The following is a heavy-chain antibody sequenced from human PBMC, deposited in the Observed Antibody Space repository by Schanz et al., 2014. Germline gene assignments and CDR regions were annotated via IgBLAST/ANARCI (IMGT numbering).Heavy chain of an antibody. D-gene: IGHD6-13*01. CDR2: INPANGNT. J-gene: IGHJ5*02. CDR3: ARDLIAAAESWFDP. CDR1: GYTFTTYY. V-gene: IGHV1-3*01. Sequence: QVQLVQSGAEVKKPGVSVKVSCKASGYTFTTYYIHWVRQAPGQSLEWLGWINPANGNTHYSPRLNGRVSISSDTAASTVYLHFSSLKSDDTAVYYCARDLIAAAESWFDPWGQGTPSTVSS.